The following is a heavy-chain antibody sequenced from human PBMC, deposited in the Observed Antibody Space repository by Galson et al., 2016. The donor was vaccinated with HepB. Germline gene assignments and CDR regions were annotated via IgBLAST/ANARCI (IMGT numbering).Heavy chain of an antibody. V-gene: IGHV4-39*01. CDR1: GASISNRSYY. Sequence: SETLSLTCSVSGASISNRSYYWDWIRQPPGKGLEWIGSIYYTGNTYYNPSLKSRVTISEETSKNQFSLRLGSVTAADTAVYYCARHLGYCSGCPCSRDTFNMWGQGTMVTVTS. J-gene: IGHJ3*02. CDR3: ARHLGYCSGCPCSRDTFNM. D-gene: IGHD2-15*01. CDR2: IYYTGNT.